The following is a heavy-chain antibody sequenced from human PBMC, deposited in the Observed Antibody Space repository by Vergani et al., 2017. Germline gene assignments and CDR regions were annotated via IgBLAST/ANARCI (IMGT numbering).Heavy chain of an antibody. D-gene: IGHD4-17*01. J-gene: IGHJ6*02. CDR3: ARGDLGDYAPGYYYYYGMDV. CDR1: GGSISSYY. V-gene: IGHV4-59*01. CDR2: IYYSGST. Sequence: QVQLQESGPGLVKPSETLSLTCTVSGGSISSYYWSWIRQPPGKVLEWIGYIYYSGSTNYNPSLKSRVTISVDTSKNQFSLKLSSVTAADTAVYYCARGDLGDYAPGYYYYYGMDVWGQGTTVTVSS.